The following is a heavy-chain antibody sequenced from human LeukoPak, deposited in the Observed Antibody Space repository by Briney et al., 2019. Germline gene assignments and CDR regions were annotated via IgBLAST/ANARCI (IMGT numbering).Heavy chain of an antibody. CDR2: ISGSGGST. Sequence: AGSLSVSGAASGFTFSSDAMSWVRQAPWKGLEWVSAISGSGGSTYYADSVKGRFTISRDNSKNTLYLQMNSLRAEDTAVYYCAKAGDIVVVVAATDYWGQGTLVTVSS. J-gene: IGHJ4*02. V-gene: IGHV3-23*01. CDR1: GFTFSSDA. CDR3: AKAGDIVVVVAATDY. D-gene: IGHD2-15*01.